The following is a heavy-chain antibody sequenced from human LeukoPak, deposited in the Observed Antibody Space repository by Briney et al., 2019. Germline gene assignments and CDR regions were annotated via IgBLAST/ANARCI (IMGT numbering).Heavy chain of an antibody. D-gene: IGHD2-2*01. J-gene: IGHJ4*02. CDR1: GGSISRYY. Sequence: PSETLSLTCTVSGGSISRYYWSWIRQSPGRGLELIAYIYYSGTTYYNPSLKSRVTISVDTSKSQFSLKLNSVTAADTALYYCAGGGYCGRASCFAPLFDFWGQGALVTVSS. CDR3: AGGGYCGRASCFAPLFDF. V-gene: IGHV4-59*01. CDR2: IYYSGTT.